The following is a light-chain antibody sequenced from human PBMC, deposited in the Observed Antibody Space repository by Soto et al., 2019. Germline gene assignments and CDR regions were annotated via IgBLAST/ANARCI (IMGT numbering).Light chain of an antibody. Sequence: AIQMTQSPSSLSASVGDRVTITCRASQGIRDDLGWYQQKPGKAPKLLIYAASSLQSGVPSRFSGSGSGTDFTLAISSLQPEDFATYYCLQDYIYPWTFGQGTKVEIK. J-gene: IGKJ1*01. V-gene: IGKV1-6*01. CDR3: LQDYIYPWT. CDR2: AAS. CDR1: QGIRDD.